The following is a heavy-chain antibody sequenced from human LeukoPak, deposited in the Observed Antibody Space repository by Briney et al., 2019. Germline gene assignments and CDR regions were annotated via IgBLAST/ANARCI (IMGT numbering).Heavy chain of an antibody. CDR3: ARGYDFWSGVMSDAFDI. J-gene: IGHJ3*02. CDR2: IYHSGNT. CDR1: GVSISSHY. D-gene: IGHD3-3*01. Sequence: SETLSLTCTVSGVSISSHYWSWVRQTPRKGLEWIGQIYHSGNTKYNSALKGRVTISDDAPKNQCSLRLSSLTAADTPLYFCARGYDFWSGVMSDAFDIWGRGTKVIVS. V-gene: IGHV4-59*11.